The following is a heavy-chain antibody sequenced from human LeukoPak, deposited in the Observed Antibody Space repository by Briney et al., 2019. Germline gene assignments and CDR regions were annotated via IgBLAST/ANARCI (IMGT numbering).Heavy chain of an antibody. J-gene: IGHJ4*02. V-gene: IGHV3-30*18. CDR3: AKSTASGYSNDY. CDR2: ISYDGSNK. Sequence: GRSLRLSCAASGFTFSSYGMHWVRQAPGKGLEWVAVISYDGSNKYYADSVKGRFTISRDNSKNTLYLQMNSLRAEDTAVYYCAKSTASGYSNDYWGQGTLVTVS. D-gene: IGHD3-22*01. CDR1: GFTFSSYG.